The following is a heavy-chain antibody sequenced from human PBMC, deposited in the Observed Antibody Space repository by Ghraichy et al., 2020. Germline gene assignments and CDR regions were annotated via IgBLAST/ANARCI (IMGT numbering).Heavy chain of an antibody. Sequence: GGSLRLSCAASGFTVSSNYMSWVRQAPGKGLEWVSVIYSGGSTYYAESVKGRFTISSDNSKNTVYLQMNSLIDEDTAVYYCARVSFGSSSGWGRRFDYWGQGMVVTVSS. CDR1: GFTVSSNY. CDR2: IYSGGST. CDR3: ARVSFGSSSGWGRRFDY. V-gene: IGHV3-66*02. D-gene: IGHD6-19*01. J-gene: IGHJ4*02.